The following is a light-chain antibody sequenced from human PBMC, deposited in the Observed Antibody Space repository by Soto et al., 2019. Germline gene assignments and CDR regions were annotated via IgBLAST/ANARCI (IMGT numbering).Light chain of an antibody. CDR2: KTS. CDR1: QSVGTN. V-gene: IGKV3-15*01. CDR3: EQSANWPLT. J-gene: IGKJ4*01. Sequence: EVVMTQSPATVSVSPGERTSLSCRASQSVGTNLGWYQQKPGQAPRLLISKTSTRATGVPARFSGSGSGTEFTLTISRLQSGDIAVYYCEQSANWPLTFGGGTKVDIK.